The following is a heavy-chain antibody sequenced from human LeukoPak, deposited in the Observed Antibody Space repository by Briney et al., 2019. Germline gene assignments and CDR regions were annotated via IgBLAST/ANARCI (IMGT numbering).Heavy chain of an antibody. CDR1: GFTFSSYE. CDR3: ARAYCGGDCYCDY. D-gene: IGHD2-21*02. V-gene: IGHV3-48*03. CDR2: ISSSGSTI. J-gene: IGHJ4*02. Sequence: PGGSLRLPCAASGFTFSSYEMNWVRQAPGKGLEWVSYISSSGSTIYYADSVKGRFTISRDNAKNSLYLQMNSLRAEDTAVYYCARAYCGGDCYCDYWGQGTLVTASS.